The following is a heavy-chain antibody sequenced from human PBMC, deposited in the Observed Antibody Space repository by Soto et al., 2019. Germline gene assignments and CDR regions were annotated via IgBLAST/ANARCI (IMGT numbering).Heavy chain of an antibody. CDR3: TREEGRYDFWSGYPNPRFDY. CDR1: GFTFGDYA. Sequence: PGGSLRLSCTASGFTFGDYAMSWFRQAPGKGLEWVGFIRSKAYGGTTEYAASVKGRFTISRDDSKSIAYLQMNSLKTEDTAVYYCTREEGRYDFWSGYPNPRFDYWGQGTLVTVSS. D-gene: IGHD3-3*01. J-gene: IGHJ4*02. V-gene: IGHV3-49*03. CDR2: IRSKAYGGTT.